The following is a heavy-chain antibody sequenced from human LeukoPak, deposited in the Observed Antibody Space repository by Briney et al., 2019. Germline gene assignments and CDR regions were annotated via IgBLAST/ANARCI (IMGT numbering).Heavy chain of an antibody. CDR3: ARGLYYYDSSSYLNWFDP. Sequence: ASVKVFCKASGYTFTSYNMHWVRQAPGQGLEWMGIINPSGGSTSYAQKFQGRVTMTRDTSTSTVYMELSSLRSEDTAVYYCARGLYYYDSSSYLNWFDPWGQGTLVTVSS. CDR1: GYTFTSYN. D-gene: IGHD3-22*01. CDR2: INPSGGST. V-gene: IGHV1-46*01. J-gene: IGHJ5*02.